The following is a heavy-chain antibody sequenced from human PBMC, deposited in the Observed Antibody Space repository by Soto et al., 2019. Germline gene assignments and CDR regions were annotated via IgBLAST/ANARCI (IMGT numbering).Heavy chain of an antibody. Sequence: GGSLRLSCAASGFTVSSNYMSWVRQAPGKGLEWVSVIYSGGSTYYADSVKGRFTISRDNSKNTLYLQMNSLRAEDTAVYYCARDSLAAAGTSGYWGQGTLVTVSS. D-gene: IGHD6-13*01. J-gene: IGHJ4*02. CDR1: GFTVSSNY. CDR3: ARDSLAAAGTSGY. CDR2: IYSGGST. V-gene: IGHV3-66*01.